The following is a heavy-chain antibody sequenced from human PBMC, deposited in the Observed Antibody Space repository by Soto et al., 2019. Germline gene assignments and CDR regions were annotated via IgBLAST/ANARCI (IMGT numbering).Heavy chain of an antibody. CDR2: IYYSGST. CDR1: GGSISSSSYY. CDR3: ARGVAYYDSSGYYFGGYYFDY. D-gene: IGHD3-22*01. V-gene: IGHV4-39*01. Sequence: SETLSLTCTVSGGSISSSSYYWGWIRQPPGKGLEWIGSIYYSGSTYYNPSLKSRVTISVDTSKNQFSLKLSSVTAADTAVYYCARGVAYYDSSGYYFGGYYFDYWGQGTLVTVSS. J-gene: IGHJ4*02.